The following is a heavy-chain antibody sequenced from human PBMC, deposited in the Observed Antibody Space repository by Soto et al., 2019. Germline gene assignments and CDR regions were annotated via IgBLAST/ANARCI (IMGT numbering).Heavy chain of an antibody. J-gene: IGHJ4*02. Sequence: QVQLVESGGGVVQPGRSLRLSCVASGFTFSSYGMHWVRQAPGKGLEWVALIWYDGSNKYYADSVKGRFTISRDNSKNTLYLQMNRLRVVDTAVYYCARDWRSSSPSAFDYWGQGTLVTVSS. V-gene: IGHV3-33*01. CDR2: IWYDGSNK. CDR3: ARDWRSSSPSAFDY. CDR1: GFTFSSYG. D-gene: IGHD6-6*01.